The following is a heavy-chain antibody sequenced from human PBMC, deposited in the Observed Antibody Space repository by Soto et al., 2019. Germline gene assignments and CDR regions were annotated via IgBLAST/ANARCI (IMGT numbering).Heavy chain of an antibody. D-gene: IGHD3-10*01. CDR1: GGSFSGYY. Sequence: TSETLSLTCAVHGGSFSGYYWDWIRQPPGKGLEWIGEVNHGGTSNYNPSLKSRVTISVDTSKNQFSLKLSSVTAADTALYYCARDYYGSGSYFDYWGQGTLVTVSS. J-gene: IGHJ4*02. CDR2: VNHGGTS. V-gene: IGHV4-34*09. CDR3: ARDYYGSGSYFDY.